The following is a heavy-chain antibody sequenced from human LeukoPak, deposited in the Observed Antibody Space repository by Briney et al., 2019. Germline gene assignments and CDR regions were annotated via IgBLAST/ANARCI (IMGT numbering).Heavy chain of an antibody. CDR3: ASLSSWYPFDY. V-gene: IGHV3-21*01. CDR2: ISSSSSYI. Sequence: GSLRLSCAASGFTFSSYAMNWVRQAPGKGLEWVSSISSSSSYIYYADSVKGRFTISRDNAKNSLYLQMNSLRAEDTAVYYCASLSSWYPFDYWGQGTLVTVSS. D-gene: IGHD6-13*01. CDR1: GFTFSSYA. J-gene: IGHJ4*02.